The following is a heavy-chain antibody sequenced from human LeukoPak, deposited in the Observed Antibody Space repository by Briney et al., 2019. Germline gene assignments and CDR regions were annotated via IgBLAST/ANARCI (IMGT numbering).Heavy chain of an antibody. CDR1: GYTFTSYD. D-gene: IGHD4-23*01. V-gene: IGHV1-69*13. Sequence: ASVKVSCKASGYTFTSYDINWVRQAPGQGLEWMGGIIPIFGTPNYAQKFQGRVTITADESTSTAYMELSSLRSEDTAVYYCARGWLAETTVVTPYNYWGQGTLVTVSS. CDR3: ARGWLAETTVVTPYNY. J-gene: IGHJ4*02. CDR2: IIPIFGTP.